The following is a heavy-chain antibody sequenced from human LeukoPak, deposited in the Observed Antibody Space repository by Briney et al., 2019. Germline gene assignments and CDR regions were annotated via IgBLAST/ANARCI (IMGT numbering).Heavy chain of an antibody. J-gene: IGHJ4*02. D-gene: IGHD4-17*01. Sequence: GGSLRLSCAASGFTFTSYSMSWVRQAPGKGLEWVSGTSDRGDYTYYADSVKGRFTISRDNSKNTLYLQMNSLRAEDTAVYYCATGTDYGDYEFGYWGQGTLVTVSS. V-gene: IGHV3-23*01. CDR2: TSDRGDYT. CDR3: ATGTDYGDYEFGY. CDR1: GFTFTSYS.